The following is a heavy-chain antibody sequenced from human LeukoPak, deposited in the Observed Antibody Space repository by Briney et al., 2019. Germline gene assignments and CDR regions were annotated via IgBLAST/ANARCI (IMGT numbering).Heavy chain of an antibody. CDR2: INAGNGNT. D-gene: IGHD3-3*01. V-gene: IGHV1/OR15-3*02. CDR1: GYTFTDYF. Sequence: GASVKVSCKASGYTFTDYFMNWMRQAPGQRLEWMGWINAGNGNTKYSQKLQGRVTITRDTSASTAYMQLSSLRSEDTAVYYCASKGDGSRDSSLCQGAFDFWGQGSVVTVSS. CDR3: ASKGDGSRDSSLCQGAFDF. J-gene: IGHJ3*01.